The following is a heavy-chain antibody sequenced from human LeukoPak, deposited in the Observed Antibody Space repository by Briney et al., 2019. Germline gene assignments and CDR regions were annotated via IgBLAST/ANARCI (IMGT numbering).Heavy chain of an antibody. Sequence: GESLKISCKVSGYSFTSYCIGWVRQMPGKGLEWMGIIYPGDSGPTYSPSFQGQVTISVDKSINTAYLQWSSLQASDTAMYYCGMSGDRVPLQDDVFDVWSQGTMVTVST. V-gene: IGHV5-51*01. CDR2: IYPGDSGP. D-gene: IGHD1-26*01. CDR1: GYSFTSYC. CDR3: GMSGDRVPLQDDVFDV. J-gene: IGHJ3*01.